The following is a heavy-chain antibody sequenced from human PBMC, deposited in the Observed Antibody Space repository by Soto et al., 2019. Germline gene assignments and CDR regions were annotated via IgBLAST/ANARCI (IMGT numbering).Heavy chain of an antibody. CDR2: ISFDASEK. CDR1: GFRFSGFG. D-gene: IGHD5-12*01. J-gene: IGHJ1*01. CDR3: ARDLGGYVHLWDKSNY. Sequence: QVQLVASGGGVVQPGASLTLSCAASGFRFSGFGMHWVRQAPGKGLEWVAVISFDASEKFYVDSVKGRFSISRDDSHSKVFLQMNSLRREDTGVYYCARDLGGYVHLWDKSNYWGQGTLFNVS. V-gene: IGHV3-30*04.